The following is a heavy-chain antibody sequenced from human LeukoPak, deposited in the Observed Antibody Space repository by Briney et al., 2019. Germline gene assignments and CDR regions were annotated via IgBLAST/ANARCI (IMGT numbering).Heavy chain of an antibody. CDR3: ARVRYYYDSSD. J-gene: IGHJ4*02. CDR2: ISYDGSNK. V-gene: IGHV3-30*03. D-gene: IGHD3-22*01. Sequence: GGSLRLSCAASGFTFSSYGMHWVRQAPGKGLEWVAVISYDGSNKYYADSVKGRFTISRDNAKNSLYLQMNSLRAEDTAVYYCARVRYYYDSSDWGQGTLVTVSS. CDR1: GFTFSSYG.